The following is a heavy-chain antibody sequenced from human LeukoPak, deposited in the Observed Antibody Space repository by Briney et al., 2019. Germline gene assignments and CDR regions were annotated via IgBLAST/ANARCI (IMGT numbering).Heavy chain of an antibody. J-gene: IGHJ4*02. Sequence: HTGGSLRLSCAASGFTFSSYAMSWVRQAPGKGLEWVSAISGSGGSTYYADSVKGRFTISRDNSKNTLYLRMNSLRAEDTAVYYCAGGWLVPANDYWGQGTLVTVSS. CDR2: ISGSGGST. V-gene: IGHV3-23*01. CDR1: GFTFSSYA. CDR3: AGGWLVPANDY. D-gene: IGHD6-19*01.